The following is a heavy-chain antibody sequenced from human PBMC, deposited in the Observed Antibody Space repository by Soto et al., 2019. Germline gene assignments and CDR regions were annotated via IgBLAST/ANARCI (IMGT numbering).Heavy chain of an antibody. CDR2: IDPSDSYT. J-gene: IGHJ6*02. V-gene: IGHV5-10-1*01. CDR1: GYSFTSYW. Sequence: GGSLKISCNGSGYSFTSYWISWGRQMPWKGLEWMGRIDPSDSYTNYSPSFQGHVTISADKSISTAYLQWSSLRAEDTAVYYCAKDGPPMVRELGCMDVWGQGTTVTVSS. CDR3: AKDGPPMVRELGCMDV. D-gene: IGHD3-10*01.